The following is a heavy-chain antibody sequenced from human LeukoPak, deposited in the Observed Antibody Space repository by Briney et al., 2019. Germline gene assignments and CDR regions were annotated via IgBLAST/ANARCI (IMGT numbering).Heavy chain of an antibody. J-gene: IGHJ4*02. CDR1: GFTFSTYA. CDR3: AKDSRSLSSTSCYYFDY. V-gene: IGHV3-23*01. Sequence: GGSLRPSCEASGFTFSTYAMSWVRQAPGKGLEWVSAISGSGGSTYYADSVKGRFTISRDNSKNTLYLQMNSLRAEDTAVYYCAKDSRSLSSTSCYYFDYWGQGTLVTVSS. D-gene: IGHD2-2*01. CDR2: ISGSGGST.